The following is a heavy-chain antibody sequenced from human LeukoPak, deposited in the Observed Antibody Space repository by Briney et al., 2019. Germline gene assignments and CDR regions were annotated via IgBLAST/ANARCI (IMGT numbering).Heavy chain of an antibody. J-gene: IGHJ3*02. V-gene: IGHV3-74*01. D-gene: IGHD1-26*01. CDR2: INTDGSAT. Sequence: GGSLRLSCAASGFTFNNYWMHWVRQAPGKGLVWVSRINTDGSATNYADSMKGRFTISRDNAKNTLYLQMNSLRAEDTAVYYCAVKWTYDGFDIWGQGTMVTVSS. CDR3: AVKWTYDGFDI. CDR1: GFTFNNYW.